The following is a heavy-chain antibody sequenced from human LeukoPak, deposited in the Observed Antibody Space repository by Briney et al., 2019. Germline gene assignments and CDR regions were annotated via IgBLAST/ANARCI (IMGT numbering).Heavy chain of an antibody. Sequence: GGSLRLSCAASGFTFSRYGMHWVRQAPGKGLEWVSAISGSGGSTYYADSVKGRFTISRDNSKNTLYLQTNSLRAEDTAVYYCAKSLESTNYYYHMDVWGKGTTVTISS. V-gene: IGHV3-23*01. CDR3: AKSLESTNYYYHMDV. D-gene: IGHD2-2*01. CDR1: GFTFSRYG. J-gene: IGHJ6*03. CDR2: ISGSGGST.